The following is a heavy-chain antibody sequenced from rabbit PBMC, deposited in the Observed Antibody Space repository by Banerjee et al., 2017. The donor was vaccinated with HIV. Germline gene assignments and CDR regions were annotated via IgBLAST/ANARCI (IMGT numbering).Heavy chain of an antibody. D-gene: IGHD2-1*01. CDR3: ARDDYGDYYYFDL. CDR2: MGASSGRT. J-gene: IGHJ4*01. CDR1: GFSFSGGYG. Sequence: QSLEESGGDLVKPGASLTLTCKASGFSFSGGYGMCWVRQAPGKGLEWIASMGASSGRTYYASWAKGRFTISKTSSTTVTLQMTSLTAADTATYFCARDDYGDYYYFDLWGPGTLVTVS. V-gene: IGHV1S40*01.